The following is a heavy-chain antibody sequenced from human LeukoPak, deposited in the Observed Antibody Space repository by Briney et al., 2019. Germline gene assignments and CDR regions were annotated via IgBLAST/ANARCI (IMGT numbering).Heavy chain of an antibody. J-gene: IGHJ3*02. CDR2: IYYSGGT. V-gene: IGHV4-59*08. CDR3: ARCHLDGYNPYDSFDI. CDR1: GGSISSYY. D-gene: IGHD5-24*01. Sequence: SETLSLTCTVSGGSISSYYWSWIRQPPGKGLEWIWAIYYSGGTNYNPSPKSRVTISVDTSKNQFSLKLSSVTAADTAVYYCARCHLDGYNPYDSFDIWGQGTMVSVSS.